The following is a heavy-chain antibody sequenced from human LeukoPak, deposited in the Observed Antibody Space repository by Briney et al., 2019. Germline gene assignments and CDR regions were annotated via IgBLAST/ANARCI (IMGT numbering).Heavy chain of an antibody. CDR2: ISSSSSTI. CDR3: AKGSSGWPYYFDY. CDR1: RFTFSNHY. D-gene: IGHD6-19*01. J-gene: IGHJ4*02. V-gene: IGHV3-48*01. Sequence: PGGSLRLSCVASRFTFSNHYMSWVRQAPGKGLEWVSYISSSSSTIYYADSVKGRFTISRDNAKNSLYLQMNSLRAEDTAVYYCAKGSSGWPYYFDYWGQGTLVTVSS.